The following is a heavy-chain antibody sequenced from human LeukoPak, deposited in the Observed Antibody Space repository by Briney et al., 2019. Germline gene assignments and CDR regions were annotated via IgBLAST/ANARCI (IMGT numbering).Heavy chain of an antibody. Sequence: ACVKVSCKASGYTLTGYYMHWVRHAPGQGLEWMGSINPNSGDTEHGQKFQGRVTLTRDTSTNTAGMDLSRLRSDDTAIYYCARGGYVIVRNWFDPWGQGALVTVS. CDR1: GYTLTGYY. CDR3: ARGGYVIVRNWFDP. J-gene: IGHJ5*02. D-gene: IGHD3-16*01. V-gene: IGHV1-2*02. CDR2: INPNSGDT.